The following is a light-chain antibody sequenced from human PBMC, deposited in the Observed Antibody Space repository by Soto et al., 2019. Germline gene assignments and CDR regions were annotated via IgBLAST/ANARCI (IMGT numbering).Light chain of an antibody. V-gene: IGLV2-14*01. J-gene: IGLJ2*01. CDR3: SSYTSSSTLV. CDR1: SSDVGGYNY. Sequence: QSAMTQPASVSGSPGQSITISCTGTSSDVGGYNYVSWYQQHPGKAPKLMIYDVSNRPSGVSNRFSGSKSGNTASLTISGLQAEDEADYYCSSYTSSSTLVFGGETRLTAL. CDR2: DVS.